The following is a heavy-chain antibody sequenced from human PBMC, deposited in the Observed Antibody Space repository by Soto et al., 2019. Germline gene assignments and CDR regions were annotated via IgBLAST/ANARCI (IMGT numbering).Heavy chain of an antibody. CDR3: ARDTSPDNPQSVYFDY. D-gene: IGHD3-9*01. CDR1: GGTFSSYA. J-gene: IGHJ4*02. Sequence: ASVKVSCKASGGTFSSYAISWVRQAPGQGLEWMGGIIPILGIANYAQKFQGRVTITADKTTSTAYMEVSSLRSEETSVDYCARDTSPDNPQSVYFDYWGQGTLVTVSS. V-gene: IGHV1-69*10. CDR2: IIPILGIA.